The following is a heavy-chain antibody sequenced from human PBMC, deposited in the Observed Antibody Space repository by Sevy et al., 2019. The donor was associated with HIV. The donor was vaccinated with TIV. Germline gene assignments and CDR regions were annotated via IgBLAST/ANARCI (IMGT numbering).Heavy chain of an antibody. CDR3: TKMKDDSSGFHLDY. CDR2: IKQDGSEK. V-gene: IGHV3-7*01. Sequence: GGSLRLSCAASGFTFRRYWMSWVRQAPGKGVEWVANIKQDGSEKYYVDSVKGRFTMSRDNAKNSLYLQMNSLRAEDTAVYYCTKMKDDSSGFHLDYWGQGTLVTVSS. D-gene: IGHD3-22*01. CDR1: GFTFRRYW. J-gene: IGHJ4*02.